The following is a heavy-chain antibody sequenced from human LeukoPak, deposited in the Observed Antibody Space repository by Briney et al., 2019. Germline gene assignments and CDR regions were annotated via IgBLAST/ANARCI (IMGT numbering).Heavy chain of an antibody. J-gene: IGHJ4*02. D-gene: IGHD3-22*01. V-gene: IGHV3-23*01. CDR2: ISGSGGST. Sequence: GGSLRLSCAASGFTFSSYAMSWVRQAPGKGLEWVSAISGSGGSTYYADSVKGRFTISRDNSKNTLYLQMNSLRAEDTAVYYCARDPTQYYYDSSGYYLHPVYFDYWGQGTLVTVSS. CDR1: GFTFSSYA. CDR3: ARDPTQYYYDSSGYYLHPVYFDY.